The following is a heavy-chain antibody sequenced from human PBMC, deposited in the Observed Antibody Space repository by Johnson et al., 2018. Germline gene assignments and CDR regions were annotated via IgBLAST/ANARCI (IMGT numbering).Heavy chain of an antibody. Sequence: VQLVESGAEVKKPGSSVKVSCKASGGTFSSYAISWVRQAPGQGLEWMGGIIPIFGTANYAQKFQGRVTITADESTSTAYMELGRLRSDDTAVFYCAIHFYESMGQSDAFDIWGQGTVVTVSS. CDR3: AIHFYESMGQSDAFDI. CDR1: GGTFSSYA. J-gene: IGHJ3*02. D-gene: IGHD3-22*01. V-gene: IGHV1-69*01. CDR2: IIPIFGTA.